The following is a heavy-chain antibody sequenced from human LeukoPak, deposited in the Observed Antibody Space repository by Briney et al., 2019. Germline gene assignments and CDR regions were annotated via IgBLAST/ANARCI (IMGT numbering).Heavy chain of an antibody. Sequence: GGSLRLSCGASGFTFSTYGMHWVRQAPGKGLEWVAFIRSDGTEKYYVDSVKGRFTISRDNSKNTLYLQMNSLRAEDTALYFCAKDGDAGGYSYFDYWGQGTLVTVSS. CDR2: IRSDGTEK. V-gene: IGHV3-30*02. CDR3: AKDGDAGGYSYFDY. CDR1: GFTFSTYG. J-gene: IGHJ4*02. D-gene: IGHD3-22*01.